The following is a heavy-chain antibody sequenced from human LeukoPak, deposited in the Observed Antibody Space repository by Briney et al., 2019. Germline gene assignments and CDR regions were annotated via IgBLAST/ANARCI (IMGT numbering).Heavy chain of an antibody. CDR3: AKTMASGYDFWSGYHRDVGIDY. CDR2: IGAGGDST. CDR1: GFTFTSFA. D-gene: IGHD3-3*01. Sequence: PGGSLRLSCAASGFTFTSFAMSWVRQAPGGGLEWVSAIGAGGDSTYYADSVKGRFTISRDNSKNTLFLQMNSLRAEDTAVYHCAKTMASGYDFWSGYHRDVGIDYWGQGTLVTVSS. V-gene: IGHV3-23*01. J-gene: IGHJ4*02.